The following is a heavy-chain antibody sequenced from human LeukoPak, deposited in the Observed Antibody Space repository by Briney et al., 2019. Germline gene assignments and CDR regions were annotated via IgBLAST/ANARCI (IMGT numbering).Heavy chain of an antibody. CDR3: AKSSEDKFDFWSGSYTTYYYYYMDV. Sequence: GGSLRLSCVASGFTFSNYAMSWVRQAPGKGLNWVTGISGNGETTYYTDSVKGRFTISRDNSKNTLYVQMNNLRAEDTAVYYCAKSSEDKFDFWSGSYTTYYYYYMDVWGKGATVTVSS. CDR1: GFTFSNYA. J-gene: IGHJ6*03. D-gene: IGHD3-3*01. V-gene: IGHV3-23*01. CDR2: ISGNGETT.